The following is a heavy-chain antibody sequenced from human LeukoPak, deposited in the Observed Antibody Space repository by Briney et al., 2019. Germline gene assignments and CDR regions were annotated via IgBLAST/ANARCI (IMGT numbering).Heavy chain of an antibody. CDR3: ARDYNFGSGTYALDA. V-gene: IGHV1-8*01. D-gene: IGHD3-10*01. CDR1: GYTFTSYD. Sequence: ASVKVSCKASGYTFTSYDINWLRQATGQGLEWMGYMNPISGYTGYSRKFQGRVTMTRDTSKTTAYMELSSLRSEDTAVYYCARDYNFGSGTYALDALGLGTLVTASS. J-gene: IGHJ3*01. CDR2: MNPISGYT.